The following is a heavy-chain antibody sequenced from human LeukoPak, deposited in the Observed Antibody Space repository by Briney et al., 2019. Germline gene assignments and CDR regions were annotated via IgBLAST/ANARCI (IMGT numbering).Heavy chain of an antibody. D-gene: IGHD4-23*01. V-gene: IGHV3-74*01. CDR3: ARGGNGGNSLDY. Sequence: GGSLRLSCAGSGFTFSSYWMHWVRQGAGKGLERVSRIYIDGATTSYADSVRGRFTISRDNAKNTLYLQMNSLRAEDTAVYYCARGGNGGNSLDYWGQGALITVSS. J-gene: IGHJ4*02. CDR2: IYIDGATT. CDR1: GFTFSSYW.